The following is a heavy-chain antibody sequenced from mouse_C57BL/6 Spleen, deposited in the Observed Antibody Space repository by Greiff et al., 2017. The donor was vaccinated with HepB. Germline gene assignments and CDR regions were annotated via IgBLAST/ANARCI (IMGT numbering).Heavy chain of an antibody. D-gene: IGHD1-1*01. CDR1: VFSLTSYG. Sequence: QVQLKESGPGLVAPSQSLSITCTVSVFSLTSYGVSWVRQPPGKGLEWLGVIWGDGSTNYHSALISRLSISKDNSKSQVFLKLNSLQTDDTATYYCAKEAHYYGSSWNYAMDYWGQGNSVTVSS. CDR3: AKEAHYYGSSWNYAMDY. J-gene: IGHJ4*01. CDR2: IWGDGST. V-gene: IGHV2-3*01.